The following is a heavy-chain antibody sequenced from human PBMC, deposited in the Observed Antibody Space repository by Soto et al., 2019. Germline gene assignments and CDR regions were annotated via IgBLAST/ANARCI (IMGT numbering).Heavy chain of an antibody. J-gene: IGHJ4*02. V-gene: IGHV4-59*08. CDR2: IYYSGST. CDR1: GGSISNYY. D-gene: IGHD1-26*01. CDR3: ARRYGSAIDY. Sequence: SETLSLTCIVSGGSISNYYWSWIRQPPGKGLEWIGYIYYSGSTNYNPSLKSRVTISVDTSKNQFSLKLSSVTAADTAVYYCARRYGSAIDYWGQGTLVTSPQ.